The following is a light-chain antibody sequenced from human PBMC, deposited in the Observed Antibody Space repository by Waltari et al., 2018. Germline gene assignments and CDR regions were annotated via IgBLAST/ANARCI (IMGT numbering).Light chain of an antibody. CDR1: KDIGNY. V-gene: IGKV1-33*01. Sequence: DIQMTQSPSSLSASVGDRVTITCQASKDIGNYLNWYQQKPVKAPKLRIYDSSNLETGGPSRFSGSGSGTDFTFTISRLQPEDIATYYCQQYDNLPRTFGGGTKVEIK. CDR3: QQYDNLPRT. J-gene: IGKJ4*01. CDR2: DSS.